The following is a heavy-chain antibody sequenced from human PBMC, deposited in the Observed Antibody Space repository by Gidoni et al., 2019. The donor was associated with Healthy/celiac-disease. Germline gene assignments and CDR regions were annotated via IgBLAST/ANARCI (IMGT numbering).Heavy chain of an antibody. CDR2: ISSSSSYI. V-gene: IGHV3-21*01. J-gene: IGHJ6*02. CDR1: GFTIRSNS. Sequence: EVQLVESGGGLVKPGGSLRLSCAASGFTIRSNSMNWVRQAPGKGLEWVSSISSSSSYIYYADSVKGRFTISRDNAKNSLYLQMNSLRAEDTAVYYCAGPSNYRHDYYYGIDVWGQGTTVTVSS. CDR3: AGPSNYRHDYYYGIDV. D-gene: IGHD4-4*01.